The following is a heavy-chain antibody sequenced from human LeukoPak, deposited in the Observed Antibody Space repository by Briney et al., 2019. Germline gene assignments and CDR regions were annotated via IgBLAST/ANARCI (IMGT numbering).Heavy chain of an antibody. CDR2: IYYSGST. CDR1: GGSINSYY. J-gene: IGHJ4*02. V-gene: IGHV4-59*01. CDR3: ARIGHEDYYFDY. Sequence: PSETLSLTCTVSGGSINSYYWSWIRHPPGKGLEWIGYIYYSGSTNYNPSLKSRVTISVDTSKNQFSLKLSSVTAADTAVYYCARIGHEDYYFDYWGQGTLVTVSS.